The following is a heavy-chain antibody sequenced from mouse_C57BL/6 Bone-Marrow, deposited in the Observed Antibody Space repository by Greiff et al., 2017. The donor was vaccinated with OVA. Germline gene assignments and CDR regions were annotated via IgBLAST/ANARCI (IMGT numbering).Heavy chain of an antibody. J-gene: IGHJ1*03. CDR2: VNPSSGYT. V-gene: IGHV1-7*01. CDR3: ARTEADV. D-gene: IGHD1-1*01. CDR1: GYTFTDYC. Sequence: VQLQQSGAELAKPGASVKLSCKASGYTFTDYCMHWVKQSPGKGLEWIGYVNPSSGYTSYNQKFKDKATLTADTSSSTAYMQLSSLTYEDSAVXYCARTEADVWGTGTTVTVSS.